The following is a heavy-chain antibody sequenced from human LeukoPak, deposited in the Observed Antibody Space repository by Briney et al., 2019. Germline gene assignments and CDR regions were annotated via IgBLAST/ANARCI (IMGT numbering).Heavy chain of an antibody. J-gene: IGHJ4*02. Sequence: SETLSLTCAAYSGSFSGYYRSWISQPQGKGLEWIGEINHSGSTNYNPSLKGRVTISVDTSKNQFSLKLSSVTAADTAVYYCARVHSGSYNPDYWGQGTLVTVSS. D-gene: IGHD1-26*01. CDR2: INHSGST. CDR3: ARVHSGSYNPDY. CDR1: SGSFSGYY. V-gene: IGHV4-34*01.